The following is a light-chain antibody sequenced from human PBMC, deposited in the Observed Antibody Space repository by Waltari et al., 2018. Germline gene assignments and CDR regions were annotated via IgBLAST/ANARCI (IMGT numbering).Light chain of an antibody. CDR3: QQYYTTPRT. Sequence: DIVMTQSPDSLAVSLGERARIHCQASQSVLYSSNNKNYLAWYQQKPGQPPKLLIYWASTRESGVPDRFSGSESGTDFTLTISSLQAEDVAVYYCQQYYTTPRTFGQGTKVEIK. V-gene: IGKV4-1*01. CDR1: QSVLYSSNNKNY. CDR2: WAS. J-gene: IGKJ1*01.